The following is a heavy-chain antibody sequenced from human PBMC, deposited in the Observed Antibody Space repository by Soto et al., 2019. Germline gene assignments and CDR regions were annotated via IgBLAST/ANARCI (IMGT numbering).Heavy chain of an antibody. CDR3: AKEQIPGIAAAGSSFDY. V-gene: IGHV3-30*18. CDR2: ISYDGSNK. J-gene: IGHJ4*02. CDR1: GFTFSSYG. D-gene: IGHD6-13*01. Sequence: QVQLVESGGGVVQPGRSLRLSCVASGFTFSSYGMHWVRQAPGKGLEWVAVISYDGSNKYYADSVKGRFTISRDNSKITLYLQMNSLRAEDTAVYYCAKEQIPGIAAAGSSFDYWGQGTLVTVSS.